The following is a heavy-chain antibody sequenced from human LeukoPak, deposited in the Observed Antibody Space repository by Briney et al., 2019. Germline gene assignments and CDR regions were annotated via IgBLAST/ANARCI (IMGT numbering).Heavy chain of an antibody. J-gene: IGHJ4*02. CDR2: IYYSGST. V-gene: IGHV4-39*01. CDR1: GGSISSSSYY. D-gene: IGHD4-23*01. CDR3: ARRTPSGGYFDY. Sequence: PSETLSLTCTVSGGSISSSSYYWGWLRQPPGKGLEWIGNIYYSGSTFYNPSLMSRVTISVDTSKNQFSLNLGSVTAADTAVYYCARRTPSGGYFDYWGQGTLVTVSS.